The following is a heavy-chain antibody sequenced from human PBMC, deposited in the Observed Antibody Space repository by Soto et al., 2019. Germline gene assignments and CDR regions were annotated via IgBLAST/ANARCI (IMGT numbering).Heavy chain of an antibody. CDR1: GAPINSDY. J-gene: IGHJ5*02. CDR3: ARFTYKSGFNWFDP. V-gene: IGHV4-59*01. D-gene: IGHD5-12*01. CDR2: IYHIGST. Sequence: SETLSLTCTVSGAPINSDYWSWIRQSPGKGLEWIGYIYHIGSTDYNPSLKSRVTISIDKSKNQFSLNLRSVAAADTAVYFCARFTYKSGFNWFDPWGQGTQVTVSS.